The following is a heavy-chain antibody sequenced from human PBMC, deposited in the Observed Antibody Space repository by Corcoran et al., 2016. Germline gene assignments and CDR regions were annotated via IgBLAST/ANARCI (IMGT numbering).Heavy chain of an antibody. CDR2: IDWDDDK. Sequence: QVTLRESGPALVKPTQTLTLTCTFSGFSLSTSGMCVSWIRQPPGKALEWLALIDWDDDKYYSTSLKTRLTISKDTSKNQVVLTMTNMDPVDTATYFCARNYIAVLPAAPYYYYYGMDVWGQGTTVTVSS. D-gene: IGHD2-2*01. CDR3: ARNYIAVLPAAPYYYYYGMDV. V-gene: IGHV2-70*01. CDR1: GFSLSTSGMC. J-gene: IGHJ6*02.